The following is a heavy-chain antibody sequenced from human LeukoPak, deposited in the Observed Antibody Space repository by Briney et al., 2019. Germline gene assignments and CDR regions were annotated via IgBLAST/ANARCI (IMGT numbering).Heavy chain of an antibody. J-gene: IGHJ5*02. CDR1: GGTSSSYA. V-gene: IGHV1-69*05. CDR3: AREGGGVATLQFDP. Sequence: SVKVSCKASGGTSSSYAISWVRQAPGQGLEWMGGIIPIFGTAIYAQKFQGRVTITTDESTSTAYMELSSLRSEDTAVYYCAREGGGVATLQFDPWGQGTLVTVSS. CDR2: IIPIFGTA. D-gene: IGHD3-16*01.